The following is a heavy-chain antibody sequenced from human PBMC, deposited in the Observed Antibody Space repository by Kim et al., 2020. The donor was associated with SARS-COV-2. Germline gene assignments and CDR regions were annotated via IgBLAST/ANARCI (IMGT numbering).Heavy chain of an antibody. Sequence: SVKVSCKASGGTFSSYAISWVRQAPGQGLEWMGGIIPIFGTANYAQKFQGRVTITADESTSTAYMELSSLRSEDTAVYYCARDKGYGSGSYYNPDYWGQGTLVTVSS. V-gene: IGHV1-69*13. D-gene: IGHD3-10*01. CDR3: ARDKGYGSGSYYNPDY. CDR2: IIPIFGTA. CDR1: GGTFSSYA. J-gene: IGHJ4*02.